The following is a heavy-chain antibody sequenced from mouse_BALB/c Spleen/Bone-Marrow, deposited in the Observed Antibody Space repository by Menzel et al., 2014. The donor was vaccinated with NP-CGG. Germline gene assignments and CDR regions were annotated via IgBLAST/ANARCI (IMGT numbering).Heavy chain of an antibody. CDR1: GFSLTSYG. J-gene: IGHJ4*01. CDR2: IWAGGST. Sequence: VQLVESGPGLVAPSQSLSITCTVSGFSLTSYGLHWVRQPPGKGLEWLGVIWAGGSTNYNSALMSRLSISKDNSKSQVFLKMNSLQTDDTAMYYCARDYYGSLYAMDYWGQGTSVTVSS. D-gene: IGHD1-1*01. CDR3: ARDYYGSLYAMDY. V-gene: IGHV2-9*02.